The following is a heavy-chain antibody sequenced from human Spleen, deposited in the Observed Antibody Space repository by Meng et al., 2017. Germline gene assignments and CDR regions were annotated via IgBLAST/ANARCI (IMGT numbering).Heavy chain of an antibody. CDR1: GGSISSSGYY. CDR2: IYYSGST. V-gene: IGHV4-39*07. D-gene: IGHD3-22*01. J-gene: IGHJ4*02. CDR3: VLYYDSSGYYYDPNVSLKEY. Sequence: SETLSLTCTVSGGSISSSGYYWGWIRQPPGKGLEWIGSIYYSGSTYYNPSLKSRVTISVDTSKNQFSLKLSSVTAADTAVYYCVLYYDSSGYYYDPNVSLKEYWGQGTLVTVSS.